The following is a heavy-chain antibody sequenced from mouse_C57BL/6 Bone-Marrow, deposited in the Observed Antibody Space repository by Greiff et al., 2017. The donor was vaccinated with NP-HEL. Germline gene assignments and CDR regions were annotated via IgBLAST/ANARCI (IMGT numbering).Heavy chain of an antibody. V-gene: IGHV3-1*01. D-gene: IGHD2-3*01. CDR3: ARGGGYSYFDY. CDR2: ISYSGST. Sequence: EVQLQQSGPGMVKPSQSLSLTCTVTGYSITSGYDWHWIRHFPGNKLEWMGYISYSGSTNYNPSLKSRISITHDTSKNHFFLKLNSVTTEDTATYYCARGGGYSYFDYWGQGTTLTVSS. CDR1: GYSITSGYD. J-gene: IGHJ2*01.